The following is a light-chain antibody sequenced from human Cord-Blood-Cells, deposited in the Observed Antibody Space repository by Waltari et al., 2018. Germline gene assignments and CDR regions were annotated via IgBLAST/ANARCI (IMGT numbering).Light chain of an antibody. J-gene: IGKJ1*01. CDR1: QSISSW. Sequence: DIQMTQSPSTLSASVGDRVTITCRASQSISSWLAWYQQKPGKAPKLLSYKASSLESGVPSRFSGSGAGTEFTLTISSLQPDDFATYYCQQYKSYWTFGQGTKVEIK. V-gene: IGKV1-5*03. CDR3: QQYKSYWT. CDR2: KAS.